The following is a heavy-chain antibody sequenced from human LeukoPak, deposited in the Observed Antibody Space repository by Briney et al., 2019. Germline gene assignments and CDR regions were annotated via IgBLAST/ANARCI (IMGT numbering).Heavy chain of an antibody. Sequence: ASVKVSCKASGYTFTSYYMHWVRQAPGQRLEWMGIINPSVLSTNYAQKLQGRVTMTRDTSTSTVYMELSSLRSEDTVVYFCAIPWRAAAGPDAFDMWGEGTMVTVSS. CDR3: AIPWRAAAGPDAFDM. V-gene: IGHV1-46*01. J-gene: IGHJ3*02. CDR2: INPSVLST. CDR1: GYTFTSYY. D-gene: IGHD6-13*01.